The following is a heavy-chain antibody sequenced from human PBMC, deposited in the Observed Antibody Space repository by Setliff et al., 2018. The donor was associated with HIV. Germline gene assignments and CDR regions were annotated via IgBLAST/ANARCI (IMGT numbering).Heavy chain of an antibody. V-gene: IGHV4-39*02. CDR3: ARDGGSGGWYFVLGYSDY. CDR2: IDDSGRT. CDR1: DASYSGTNHY. Sequence: PSETLSLTCTLSDASYSGTNHYWGWIRQPPGKGLEWIGSIDDSGRTYYSPSPKSRVTSSVDPSKIQFSLKLNSVTAADTAMYYCARDGGSGGWYFVLGYSDYWGPGTLVTVSS. J-gene: IGHJ4*02. D-gene: IGHD6-19*01.